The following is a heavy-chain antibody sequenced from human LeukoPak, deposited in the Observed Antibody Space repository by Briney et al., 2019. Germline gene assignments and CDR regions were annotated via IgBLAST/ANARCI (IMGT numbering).Heavy chain of an antibody. CDR2: IPSSGGST. CDR1: GFTFNNYA. CDR3: AKHMGSSSGYYFPD. V-gene: IGHV3-23*01. Sequence: GGSLRLSCAASGFTFNNYAMSWVRQAPGKGLEWVPTIPSSGGSTYYADSVKGRFTISRDNSKNTLYLQMNSLRAEDTAVYYCAKHMGSSSGYYFPDWGQGTLVTVSS. D-gene: IGHD3-22*01. J-gene: IGHJ4*02.